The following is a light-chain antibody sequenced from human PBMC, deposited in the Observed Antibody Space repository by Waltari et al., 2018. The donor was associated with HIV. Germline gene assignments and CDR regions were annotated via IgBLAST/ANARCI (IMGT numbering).Light chain of an antibody. CDR1: DSNLATSS. CDR2: STH. J-gene: IGLJ3*02. V-gene: IGLV1-47*01. Sequence: QPVLTQLPSVSGTPGQTVTISCSGSDSNLATSSGHRYKVLPGPTPRLLIFSTHERPSGVPGRFSGSKSGASASLTIFGLRSEDEADYYCSTWDKTQSAQVFGGGTKLTVL. CDR3: STWDKTQSAQV.